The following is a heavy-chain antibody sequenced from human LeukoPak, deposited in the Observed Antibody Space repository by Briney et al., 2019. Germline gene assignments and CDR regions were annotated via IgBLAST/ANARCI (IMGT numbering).Heavy chain of an antibody. J-gene: IGHJ4*02. D-gene: IGHD2-2*01. CDR3: AREGFCSTTTCHFSFDY. CDR2: ISTSGSTQ. V-gene: IGHV3-48*03. Sequence: GGSLRLSCAPSGFTFSSYGMNWVRQAPGKGREWVSYISTSGSTQYYADSVKGRFTISRDNAKNSLCLQMNSLRAEDTAVYYCAREGFCSTTTCHFSFDYWGQGILVTVSS. CDR1: GFTFSSYG.